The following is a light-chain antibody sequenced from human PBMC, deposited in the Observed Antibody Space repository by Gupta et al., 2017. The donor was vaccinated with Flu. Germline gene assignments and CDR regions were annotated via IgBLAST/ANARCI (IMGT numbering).Light chain of an antibody. V-gene: IGKV3-11*01. J-gene: IGKJ2*01. CDR3: QQRTSWPMYT. Sequence: ESVLTQSPATLSLSPEERATLSCRASQSVSPSLAWYQQKPGQAPRLLIYDASNRPAGIPARFSASGSGTDFTLTISSVEPEDFAVYYCQQRTSWPMYTFGQGTKLEMK. CDR2: DAS. CDR1: QSVSPS.